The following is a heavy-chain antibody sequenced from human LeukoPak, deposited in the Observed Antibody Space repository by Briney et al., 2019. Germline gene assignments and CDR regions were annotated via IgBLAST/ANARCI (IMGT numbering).Heavy chain of an antibody. D-gene: IGHD1-1*01. CDR3: ARPQTGIFDY. V-gene: IGHV3-7*01. Sequence: GGSLRLSCAASGFAFSSYWMSWVRQAAGKGLEWVANIKQDGSEKYYVDSVKGRFTISRDNAKNSLYPQMNSLRAEDTAVYYCARPQTGIFDYWGQGTLVTVSS. CDR1: GFAFSSYW. CDR2: IKQDGSEK. J-gene: IGHJ4*02.